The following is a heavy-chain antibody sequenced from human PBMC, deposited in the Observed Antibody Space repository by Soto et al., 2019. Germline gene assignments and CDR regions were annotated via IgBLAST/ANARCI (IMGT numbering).Heavy chain of an antibody. Sequence: SLRLSCAASGFTLSSYGMHWVRQAPGKGLEWVAVISYDGSNKYYADSVKGRFTISRDNSKNTLYLQMNSLRAEDTAVYYCAKSDTAMVFASYYYYYYGMDVWGQGTTVTVSS. CDR3: AKSDTAMVFASYYYYYYGMDV. CDR2: ISYDGSNK. J-gene: IGHJ6*02. D-gene: IGHD5-18*01. V-gene: IGHV3-30*18. CDR1: GFTLSSYG.